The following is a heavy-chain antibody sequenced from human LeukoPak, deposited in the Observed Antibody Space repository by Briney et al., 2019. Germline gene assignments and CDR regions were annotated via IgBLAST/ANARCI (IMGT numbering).Heavy chain of an antibody. CDR2: INGDGSWT. V-gene: IGHV3-74*01. CDR1: GNYW. CDR3: VSFYETY. D-gene: IGHD2-2*01. J-gene: IGHJ4*02. Sequence: GGSLRLSCAASGNYWMHWVRQAPGKGLVWVSYINGDGSWTTYADSVKGRFTISKDNAKNTVYLQMNNLRAEDTAVYYCVSFYETYWGRGTLVTVSS.